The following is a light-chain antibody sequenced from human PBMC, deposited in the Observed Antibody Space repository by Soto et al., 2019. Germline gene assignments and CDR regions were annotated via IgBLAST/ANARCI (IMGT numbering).Light chain of an antibody. J-gene: IGKJ5*01. V-gene: IGKV3-20*01. CDR2: GAS. CDR3: QQYDNSPIT. Sequence: EIVLTQSQGRLSLSPGERASLSFGASQSISSGFLAWYQQKPGQAPRLLIYGASSRATGIPDRFSGTGSETDFTLTISRLEPEDFAVYYCQQYDNSPITFGQGTRLEIK. CDR1: QSISSGF.